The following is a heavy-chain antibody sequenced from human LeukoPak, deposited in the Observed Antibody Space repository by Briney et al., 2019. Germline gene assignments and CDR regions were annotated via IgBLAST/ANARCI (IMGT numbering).Heavy chain of an antibody. V-gene: IGHV4-34*01. CDR3: ARLDGYHNWFDP. CDR2: INHSGST. CDR1: GGSFSGYY. Sequence: PSETLSLTCAVYGGSFSGYYWSWIRQPPGKGLEWIGEINHSGSTNYNPSLKSRVTISVDTSKNQFSLKLSSVTAADTAVYYCARLDGYHNWFDPWGQGTRVTVSS. D-gene: IGHD5-24*01. J-gene: IGHJ5*02.